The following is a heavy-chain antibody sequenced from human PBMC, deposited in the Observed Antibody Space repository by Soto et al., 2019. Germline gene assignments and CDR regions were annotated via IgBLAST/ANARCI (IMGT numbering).Heavy chain of an antibody. Sequence: GGSLRLSCAASGFTFSSYGMHWVRQAPGKGLEWVAVIWYDGSNKYYADSVKGRFTISRDNSKNTLYLQMNSRRAEDTAVYYCARDLGEIRMYAIFDYWGQGTLVTVSS. CDR3: ARDLGEIRMYAIFDY. CDR1: GFTFSSYG. V-gene: IGHV3-33*01. D-gene: IGHD2-8*01. CDR2: IWYDGSNK. J-gene: IGHJ4*02.